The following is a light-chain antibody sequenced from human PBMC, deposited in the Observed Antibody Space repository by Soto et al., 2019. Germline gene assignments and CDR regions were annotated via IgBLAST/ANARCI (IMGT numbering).Light chain of an antibody. V-gene: IGKV3-20*01. CDR2: GAS. CDR3: QQYGSSPLFT. CDR1: QSVSSSY. J-gene: IGKJ3*01. Sequence: EIVLTQSPGTLSLSPGERATLSCRASQSVSSSYLAWYQQKPGQAPRLLIYGASSRATGIPDRFSGSGSGTDFTLTISRLEPEDFALYYCQQYGSSPLFTFGPGTKVD.